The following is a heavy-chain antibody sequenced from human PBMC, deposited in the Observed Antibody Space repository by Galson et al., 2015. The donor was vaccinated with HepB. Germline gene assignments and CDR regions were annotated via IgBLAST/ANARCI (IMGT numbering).Heavy chain of an antibody. V-gene: IGHV3-23*01. CDR2: ISGSGGNT. J-gene: IGHJ2*01. CDR3: GQEDLRLSYYCAIDV. Sequence: SLRLSCAASGFTFSSYAMSWVRQAPGKGLEWVSGISGSGGNTFYADSGRGRFTISRDNSKNALYLQMKSLRVDDTAVYYCGQEDLRLSYYCAIDVWGRGTPVTVSS. CDR1: GFTFSSYA. D-gene: IGHD3-10*01.